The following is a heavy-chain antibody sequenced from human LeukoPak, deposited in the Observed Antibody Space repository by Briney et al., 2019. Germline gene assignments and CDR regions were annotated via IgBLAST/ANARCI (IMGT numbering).Heavy chain of an antibody. CDR2: IYYSGST. CDR3: ARWDGSGSYYHY. D-gene: IGHD3-10*01. CDR1: GGSISSYY. Sequence: SDTLSLTCTVSGGSISSYYWSWIRQPPGKGLEWIGYIYYSGSTNYNPSLKSRVTISVDTSKNQFSLKLSSVTAADTAVYYCARWDGSGSYYHYWGQGTLVTVSS. V-gene: IGHV4-59*07. J-gene: IGHJ4*02.